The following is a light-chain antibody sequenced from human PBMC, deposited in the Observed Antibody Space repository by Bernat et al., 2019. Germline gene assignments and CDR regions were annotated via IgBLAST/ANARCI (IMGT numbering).Light chain of an antibody. J-gene: IGKJ2*01. Sequence: DIQMTQSPSSLSASVGDRVTITCRASQSISSYLNWYQQKPGKAPNLLIFAASSLQSGVPSRFSGSASGADFTLTISSLQPEDFATYHYQQSYSTPFTFGQGTKLEIK. V-gene: IGKV1-39*01. CDR1: QSISSY. CDR3: QQSYSTPFT. CDR2: AAS.